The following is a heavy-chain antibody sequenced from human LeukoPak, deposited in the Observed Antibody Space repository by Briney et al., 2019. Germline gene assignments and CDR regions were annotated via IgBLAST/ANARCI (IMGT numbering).Heavy chain of an antibody. V-gene: IGHV4-38-2*02. CDR2: IFHTGST. CDR1: GDSISSGNY. Sequence: KPSETLSLTCTVSGDSISSGNYWGWIRQPPGKGLEWIGSIFHTGSTYFNLSLKSRVTISVDTSKNQFSLKLSSVTAADTAVYYCARGRITGTPGDYFDYWGQGTLVTVSS. CDR3: ARGRITGTPGDYFDY. J-gene: IGHJ4*02. D-gene: IGHD1-20*01.